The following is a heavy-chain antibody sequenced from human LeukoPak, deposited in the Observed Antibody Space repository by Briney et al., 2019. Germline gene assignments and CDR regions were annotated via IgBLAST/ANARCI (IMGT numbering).Heavy chain of an antibody. CDR3: ARGRYCSSTSCYRGGVSWFDP. J-gene: IGHJ5*02. CDR2: IYTSGST. CDR1: GGSISSYY. V-gene: IGHV4-4*07. D-gene: IGHD2-2*02. Sequence: SETLSLTCTVSGGSISSYYWTWVRQPAGKGLEWIGRIYTSGSTNYSPSLKSRVTISVDTSKNQFSLKLSSVTAADTAVYYCARGRYCSSTSCYRGGVSWFDPWGQGTLVTVPS.